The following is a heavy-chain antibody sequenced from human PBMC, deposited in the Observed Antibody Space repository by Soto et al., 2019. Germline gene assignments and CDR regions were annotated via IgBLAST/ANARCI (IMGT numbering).Heavy chain of an antibody. CDR1: GFTFSSYS. V-gene: IGHV3-48*02. Sequence: GGSLRLSCAASGFTFSSYSMNWVRQAPGRXLEWVSYISSSSSTIYYADSVKGRFTISRDNAKNSLYLQMNSLRDEDTAVYYCASAAYYYDSSGYRPHDYWGQGTLVTVSS. CDR2: ISSSSSTI. D-gene: IGHD3-22*01. J-gene: IGHJ4*02. CDR3: ASAAYYYDSSGYRPHDY.